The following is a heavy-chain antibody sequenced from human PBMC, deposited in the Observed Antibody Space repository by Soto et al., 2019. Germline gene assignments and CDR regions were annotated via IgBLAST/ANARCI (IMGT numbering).Heavy chain of an antibody. Sequence: PSETLSLTCSVSGGSIRSGGYHWSWIRQHPGKGLEWIGNIYYTGSAYYTPSLKSRVTFSVDTSKNQVSLRLTSVTAADTAVYSCARLQIKGGVFDIGGRGKRVTVSS. CDR2: IYYTGSA. CDR3: ARLQIKGGVFDI. D-gene: IGHD1-1*01. J-gene: IGHJ3*02. V-gene: IGHV4-31*03. CDR1: GGSIRSGGYH.